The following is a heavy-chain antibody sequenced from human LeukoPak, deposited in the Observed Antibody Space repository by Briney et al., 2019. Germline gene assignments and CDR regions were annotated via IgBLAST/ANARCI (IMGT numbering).Heavy chain of an antibody. CDR1: GYSFSDYY. D-gene: IGHD2-21*01. Sequence: ASVEVSCKTSGYSFSDYYMHWVRQAPGQGLEWMGWINPNSGGTSSAQKFQGRVTMTRDTSITTVYMEVNWLTSDGTAIYYCARADRLDGGPYLIGPWGQGTLATVSS. J-gene: IGHJ5*02. CDR3: ARADRLDGGPYLIGP. CDR2: INPNSGGT. V-gene: IGHV1-2*02.